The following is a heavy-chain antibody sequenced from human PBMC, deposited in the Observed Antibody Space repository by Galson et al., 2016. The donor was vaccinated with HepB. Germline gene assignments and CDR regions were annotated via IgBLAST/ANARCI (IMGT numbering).Heavy chain of an antibody. Sequence: SLRLSCAASGFTVSSTYMNWVRQAPGKGLEWVSIIYSGGTTYQADSVKGRFTISRDNSNNTLYLQMNSLRHEETAVYYCAGRGASSSSWYSAYQYGMDVWGQGTTVTVSS. CDR2: IYSGGTT. CDR1: GFTVSSTY. V-gene: IGHV3-66*01. CDR3: AGRGASSSSWYSAYQYGMDV. J-gene: IGHJ6*02. D-gene: IGHD6-13*01.